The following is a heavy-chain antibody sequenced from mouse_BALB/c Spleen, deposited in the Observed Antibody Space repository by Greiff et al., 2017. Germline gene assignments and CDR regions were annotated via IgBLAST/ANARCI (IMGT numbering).Heavy chain of an antibody. J-gene: IGHJ2*01. V-gene: IGHV3-2*02. CDR2: ISYSGST. CDR1: GYSITSDYA. Sequence: EVKLEESGPGLVKPSQSLSLTCTVTGYSITSDYAWNWIRQFPGNKLEWMGYISYSGSTSYNPSLKSRISITRDTSKNQFFLQLNSVTTEDTATYYCARGGPFDYWGQGTTLTGSS. CDR3: ARGGPFDY.